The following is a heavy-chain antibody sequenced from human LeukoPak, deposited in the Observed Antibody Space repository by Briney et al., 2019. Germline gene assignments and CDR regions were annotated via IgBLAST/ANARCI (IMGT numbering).Heavy chain of an antibody. CDR3: AKTSPYRRITIFGVVISSPFDP. D-gene: IGHD3-3*01. CDR1: GFTVSSNY. J-gene: IGHJ5*02. Sequence: GGSLRLSCAASGFTVSSNYMSWVRQAPGKGLEWVSAISGSGGSTYYADSVKGRFTISRDNSKNTLYLQMNSLRAEDTAVYYCAKTSPYRRITIFGVVISSPFDPWGQGTLVTVSS. CDR2: ISGSGGST. V-gene: IGHV3-23*01.